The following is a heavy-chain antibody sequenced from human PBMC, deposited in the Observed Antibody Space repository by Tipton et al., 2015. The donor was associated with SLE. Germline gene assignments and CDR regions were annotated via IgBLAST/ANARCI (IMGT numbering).Heavy chain of an antibody. J-gene: IGHJ5*02. CDR2: IDHSGST. D-gene: IGHD3-10*01. CDR1: GGSFSGYY. V-gene: IGHV4-34*01. CDR3: ASRHYYYGSGRYLNWFDP. Sequence: TLSLTCAVYGGSFSGYYWSWIRQPPGKGLEWIGEIDHSGSTYYNPSLKSRVTISVDTSKNQFSLKLSSVTAADTAVFYCASRHYYYGSGRYLNWFDPWGQGTLVTVPS.